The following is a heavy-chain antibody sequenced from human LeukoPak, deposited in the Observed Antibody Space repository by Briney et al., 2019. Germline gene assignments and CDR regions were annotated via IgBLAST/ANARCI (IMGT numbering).Heavy chain of an antibody. CDR2: VSSDGGTK. Sequence: LRLSCTASKVTFCNYGVQCVCQAPGKRLEWVALVSSDGGTKSYADSVKGRFTISRDNSRNTMYLQMNSLRAEDTAVYYCAKEYDSGGYGANFDYWGQGTLVTVSS. CDR3: AKEYDSGGYGANFDY. J-gene: IGHJ4*02. CDR1: KVTFCNYG. V-gene: IGHV3-30*18. D-gene: IGHD3-10*01.